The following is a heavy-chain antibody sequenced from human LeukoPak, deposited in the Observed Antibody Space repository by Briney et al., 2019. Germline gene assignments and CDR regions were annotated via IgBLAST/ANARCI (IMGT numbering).Heavy chain of an antibody. CDR2: IKLDGSEK. V-gene: IGHV3-7*03. CDR1: GFTFGKYW. D-gene: IGHD3-3*01. J-gene: IGHJ4*02. Sequence: GGSLRLSCVASGFTFGKYWMSWFRQAPGKGLEWVANIKLDGSEKNYVDSVKGRFTISRDNTKNSLYLQMNSLRAEDTAVFYCARDQYDTWSRRGNFDSWGQGTLVIVSS. CDR3: ARDQYDTWSRRGNFDS.